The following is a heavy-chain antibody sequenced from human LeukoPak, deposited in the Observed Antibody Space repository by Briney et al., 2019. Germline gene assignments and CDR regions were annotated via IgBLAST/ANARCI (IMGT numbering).Heavy chain of an antibody. V-gene: IGHV4-59*01. J-gene: IGHJ5*02. CDR1: GGSISNYY. Sequence: PSETLSLTCTVSGGSISNYYWSWIRQPPGKGLEWIGYIYYSGSTNYNPSLKSRVTISVDTSKNQFSLKLSSVTAADTAVYYCARADYGSGSYRFDPWGQGTLVTVSS. CDR3: ARADYGSGSYRFDP. CDR2: IYYSGST. D-gene: IGHD3-10*01.